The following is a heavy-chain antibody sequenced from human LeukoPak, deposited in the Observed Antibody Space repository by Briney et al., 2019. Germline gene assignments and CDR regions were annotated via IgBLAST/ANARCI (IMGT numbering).Heavy chain of an antibody. D-gene: IGHD6-13*01. Sequence: GGSLRLSCAASGFIFNSYVMSWVRQAPGKGLEWVSALSGSGDSTYYADSVKGRFTISRDNSKNTLYLQMNSLRAEDTAIYYCAKDAAGPEYWGQGTLVTVSS. CDR1: GFIFNSYV. CDR2: LSGSGDST. CDR3: AKDAAGPEY. V-gene: IGHV3-23*01. J-gene: IGHJ4*02.